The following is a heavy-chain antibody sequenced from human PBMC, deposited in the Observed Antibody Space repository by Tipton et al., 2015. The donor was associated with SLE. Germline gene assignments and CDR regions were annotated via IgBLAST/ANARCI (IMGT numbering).Heavy chain of an antibody. CDR3: ARVPVPGAYTPGGGWFDP. Sequence: QLVQSGAEVKKPGSSVKVSCKASGYTFTTYYIHWVRQAPGQGLEWMGILNPRAGSTFYAQKFQGRVTMTRDASTSTVYMELSSLRSEDTAVYYCARVPVPGAYTPGGGWFDPWGQGTPVTVSS. D-gene: IGHD2-15*01. J-gene: IGHJ5*02. V-gene: IGHV1-46*01. CDR1: GYTFTTYY. CDR2: LNPRAGST.